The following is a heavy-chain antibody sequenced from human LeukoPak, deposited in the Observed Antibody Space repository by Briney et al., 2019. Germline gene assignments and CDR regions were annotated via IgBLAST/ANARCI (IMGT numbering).Heavy chain of an antibody. D-gene: IGHD3-22*01. Sequence: PSETLSLTCTVSGDSNSRGSHFWSWIRQPAGKGLEWIGRIYASGSTIYNPSLKSRVTISVDTSKNQFFLKLNSVTAADTAVYYCAGENIIEVGGKNYFDYWGQGTLVTVSS. J-gene: IGHJ4*02. V-gene: IGHV4-61*02. CDR1: GDSNSRGSHF. CDR2: IYASGST. CDR3: AGENIIEVGGKNYFDY.